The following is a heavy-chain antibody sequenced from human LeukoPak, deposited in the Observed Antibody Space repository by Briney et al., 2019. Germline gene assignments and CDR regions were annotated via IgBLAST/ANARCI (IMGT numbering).Heavy chain of an antibody. CDR2: IKEDGSET. Sequence: PGESLRLSCVASGFIFKKYWMNWVRQVPGKGLECLANIKEDGSETYYADSVKGRFTISRDSSENTVYLQMSSLRADDTAVYYCARVTATDDYFDYWGQGTLVTVSS. J-gene: IGHJ4*02. V-gene: IGHV3-7*03. CDR3: ARVTATDDYFDY. CDR1: GFIFKKYW. D-gene: IGHD2-21*02.